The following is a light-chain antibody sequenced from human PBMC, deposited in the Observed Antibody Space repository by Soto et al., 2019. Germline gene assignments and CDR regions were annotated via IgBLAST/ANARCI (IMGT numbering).Light chain of an antibody. CDR2: EVN. Sequence: QSVLTQPPSASGSPGQSVTISCTGTSSDVGAYNSVSWYQQHPGKAPRLMIYEVNKRPSGAPDRFSGSKSGNMASLTVSGLQAEDEADYYCNSHGGSNNFWVFGGGTKLTVL. CDR3: NSHGGSNNFWV. V-gene: IGLV2-8*01. CDR1: SSDVGAYNS. J-gene: IGLJ3*02.